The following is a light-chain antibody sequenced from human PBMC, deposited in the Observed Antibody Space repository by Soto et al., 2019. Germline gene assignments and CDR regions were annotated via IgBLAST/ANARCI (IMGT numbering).Light chain of an antibody. CDR3: GAWDDSLSGQV. Sequence: QSVLTQPPSASGTPGQRVTISCSGSSSNIGSNYVYWYQQLPGTAPKLLIYRNNQRPSGVPDRFSGSKSGTSASLAISGLRSEDEADDYCGAWDDSLSGQVFGGGTKLTVL. V-gene: IGLV1-47*01. J-gene: IGLJ2*01. CDR2: RNN. CDR1: SSNIGSNY.